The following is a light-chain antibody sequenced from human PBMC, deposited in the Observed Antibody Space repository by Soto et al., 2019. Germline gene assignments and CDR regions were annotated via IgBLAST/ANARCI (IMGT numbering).Light chain of an antibody. Sequence: QSVLTQPPSASGTPGQRVTISCSGSSSNIGSNTVNCYQQLPGTAPKLLIYSNNQRPSGVPDRLSVSKSGTSASLAISGLQSEDEADYYCAAWDDSLNGLVFGGGTKLTVL. J-gene: IGLJ2*01. CDR3: AAWDDSLNGLV. V-gene: IGLV1-44*01. CDR2: SNN. CDR1: SSNIGSNT.